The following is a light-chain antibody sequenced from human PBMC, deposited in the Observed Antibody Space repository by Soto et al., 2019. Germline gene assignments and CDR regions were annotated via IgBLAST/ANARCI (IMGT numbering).Light chain of an antibody. CDR2: AAS. CDR3: QQYNNWPRT. Sequence: DIQMTQSPSSLSAFVGDRVTITCRASQGIRDLLAWYQQKPGKAPKLLIYAASSLQSGVPSRFSGSGSGTDFTLTISSLQSEDFAVYYCQQYNNWPRTFGQGTRLEIK. CDR1: QGIRDL. J-gene: IGKJ5*01. V-gene: IGKV1-12*01.